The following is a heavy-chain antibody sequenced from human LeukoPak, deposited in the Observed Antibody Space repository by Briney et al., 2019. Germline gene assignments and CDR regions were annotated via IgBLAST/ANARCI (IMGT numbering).Heavy chain of an antibody. J-gene: IGHJ6*02. CDR1: GYTFTSYG. Sequence: ASVKVSCKASGYTFTSYGISWVRQAPGQGLEWMGWISAYNGNTNYAQKLQGRVTMTTDTSTSTAYMELRSLRSDDTAVYYCARVDTMVREGYYYYYGTDVWGQGTTVTVSS. D-gene: IGHD3-10*01. CDR2: ISAYNGNT. V-gene: IGHV1-18*01. CDR3: ARVDTMVREGYYYYYGTDV.